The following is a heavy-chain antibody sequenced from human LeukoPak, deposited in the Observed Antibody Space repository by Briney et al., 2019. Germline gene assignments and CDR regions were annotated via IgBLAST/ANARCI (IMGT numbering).Heavy chain of an antibody. CDR3: ARESEAAGTYYLDH. CDR2: IHKDGLHT. J-gene: IGHJ4*02. CDR1: GFTFNEFW. Sequence: GGSLRLSCAASGFTFNEFWMHWVRQVPGKGLMWVSRIHKDGLHTWYADSMKGRFTISRDNAENTVYLQLNSLRVEGTAVYYCARESEAAGTYYLDHWGQGNLVTVSS. V-gene: IGHV3-74*01. D-gene: IGHD6-25*01.